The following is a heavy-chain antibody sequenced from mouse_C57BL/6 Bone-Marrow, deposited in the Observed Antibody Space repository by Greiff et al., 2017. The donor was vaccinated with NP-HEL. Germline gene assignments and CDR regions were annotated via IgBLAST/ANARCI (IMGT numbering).Heavy chain of an antibody. CDR3: AGITTVVARYWYFDV. V-gene: IGHV1-72*01. Sequence: VQLQQPGAELVKPGASVKLSCKASGYTFTSYWMHWVKQRPGRGLEWIGRIDPNSGGTKYNEKFKSKATLTVDKPSSTAYMQLSSLTSEDAAVYYGAGITTVVARYWYFDVWGTGTTVTVSS. CDR2: IDPNSGGT. CDR1: GYTFTSYW. D-gene: IGHD1-1*01. J-gene: IGHJ1*03.